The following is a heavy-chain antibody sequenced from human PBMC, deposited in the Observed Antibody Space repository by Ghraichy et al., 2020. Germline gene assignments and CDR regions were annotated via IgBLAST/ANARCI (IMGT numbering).Heavy chain of an antibody. CDR1: GFTFSSYG. CDR2: IWYDGSNK. D-gene: IGHD6-13*01. Sequence: GALRLSCAASGFTFSSYGMHWVRQAPGKGLEWVAVIWYDGSNKYYADSVKGRFTISRDNSKNTLYLQMNSLRAEDTAVYYCARDQAAAGLSELYYYYGMDVWGQGTTVTVSS. V-gene: IGHV3-33*01. J-gene: IGHJ6*02. CDR3: ARDQAAAGLSELYYYYGMDV.